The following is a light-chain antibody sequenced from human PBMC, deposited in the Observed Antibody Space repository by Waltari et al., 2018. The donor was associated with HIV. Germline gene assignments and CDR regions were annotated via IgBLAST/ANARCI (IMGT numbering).Light chain of an antibody. CDR3: QQRSNWPIT. CDR1: QSVSNY. V-gene: IGKV3-11*01. Sequence: EIVLTQSPATLSLSPGERATLYCRASQSVSNYLAWYQQKPGQAPRLLIYGASSRATGIPARFSGSGSGTDFTLTISSLEPGDFAVYYCQQRSNWPITFGQGTRLEIK. CDR2: GAS. J-gene: IGKJ5*01.